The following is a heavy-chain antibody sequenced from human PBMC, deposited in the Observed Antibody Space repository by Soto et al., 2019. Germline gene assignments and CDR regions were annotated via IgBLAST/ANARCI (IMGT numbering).Heavy chain of an antibody. CDR2: ITVSGANT. Sequence: PGGSLRLSCAASGFTFANYAMSWVRQAPGKGLEWVSAITVSGANTYYTDTVRGRFTISRNNSKKTLYLQLNSLRAEDTAVYYCARDLPPFCSNGICFADYWGQGTLVTVSS. V-gene: IGHV3-23*01. J-gene: IGHJ4*02. CDR3: ARDLPPFCSNGICFADY. CDR1: GFTFANYA. D-gene: IGHD2-8*01.